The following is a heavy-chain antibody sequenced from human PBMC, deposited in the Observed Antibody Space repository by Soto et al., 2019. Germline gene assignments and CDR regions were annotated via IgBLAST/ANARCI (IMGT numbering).Heavy chain of an antibody. CDR1: GGSVTSVGYY. J-gene: IGHJ3*02. Sequence: QVQLQESGPGLVKPSQTLSLTCTVSGGSVTSVGYYWAWIRQHPGKGLEFIGHLYYSGTTYYNPSLRSRGTISEDTSKNHFSLQLTSVTAADTAVYYCARILDFWSGHGVFDIWGQGTMVTVSS. V-gene: IGHV4-31*03. CDR2: LYYSGTT. CDR3: ARILDFWSGHGVFDI. D-gene: IGHD3-3*01.